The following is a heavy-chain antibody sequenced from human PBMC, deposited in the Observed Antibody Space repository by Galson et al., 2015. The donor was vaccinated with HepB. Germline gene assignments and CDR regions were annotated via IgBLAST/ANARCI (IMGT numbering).Heavy chain of an antibody. J-gene: IGHJ6*02. D-gene: IGHD3-10*01. CDR2: IHYSGST. V-gene: IGHV4-31*03. Sequence: TLSLTCTVSGGSISSGGYYWSWIRHHPGKGLQWIGDIHYSGSTHYNPSLKSRATISIETSKNQFSLNLSSVTAADTAVYYCARDRGGYYFYYYGMDVWGQGTTVTVSS. CDR3: ARDRGGYYFYYYGMDV. CDR1: GGSISSGGYY.